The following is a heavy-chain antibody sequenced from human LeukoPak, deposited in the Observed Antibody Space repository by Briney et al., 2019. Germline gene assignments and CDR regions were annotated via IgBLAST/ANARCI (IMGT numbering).Heavy chain of an antibody. CDR2: IYNDGST. CDR1: GFTVSTNY. CDR3: ARGGGAYCGGDCHRTIDY. V-gene: IGHV3-66*01. J-gene: IGHJ4*02. Sequence: GGSLRLSCAASGFTVSTNYMSWVRQAPGKGLEWVSVIYNDGSTYYAASVKGRFTISRDNSKNTLFLQMNSLRADDTALYYCARGGGAYCGGDCHRTIDYWGQGTLVTVSS. D-gene: IGHD2-21*02.